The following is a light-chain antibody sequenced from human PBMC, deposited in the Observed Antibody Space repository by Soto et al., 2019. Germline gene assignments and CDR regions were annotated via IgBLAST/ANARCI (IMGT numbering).Light chain of an antibody. CDR2: EVS. V-gene: IGLV2-14*01. CDR1: SSDVGGYNY. Sequence: QSALTQPASVSGSPGQSITISCTGTSSDVGGYNYVSWYQQHPGKAPKLMIYEVSNRPPGVSNRFSGSKSGNTASLTISGLQAEDEADYYCSSYTSSSTPLYVFGTGTKVT. J-gene: IGLJ1*01. CDR3: SSYTSSSTPLYV.